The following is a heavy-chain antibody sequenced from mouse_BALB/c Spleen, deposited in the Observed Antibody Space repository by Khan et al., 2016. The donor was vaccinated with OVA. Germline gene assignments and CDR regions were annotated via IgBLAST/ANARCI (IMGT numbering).Heavy chain of an antibody. D-gene: IGHD1-1*01. Sequence: LEESGAELAKPGASVKMSCKASGYTFTSYWINWVKQRPGQGLEWIGYINPSTGYTDYNQKFKDKATLTADKSSSTAYMQLSNLTSEDSAVYYCARRGLRWDFDYWGQGTTLTVSS. CDR3: ARRGLRWDFDY. V-gene: IGHV1-7*01. CDR1: GYTFTSYW. CDR2: INPSTGYT. J-gene: IGHJ2*01.